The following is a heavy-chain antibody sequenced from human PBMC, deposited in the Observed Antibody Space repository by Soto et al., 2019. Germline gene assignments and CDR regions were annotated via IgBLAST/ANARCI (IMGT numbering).Heavy chain of an antibody. V-gene: IGHV4-34*01. D-gene: IGHD6-6*01. Sequence: PSETLSLTCAVYGGSFSGYYWSWIRQPPGKGLEWIGEINHSGSTNYNPSLKSRVTISVDTSKNQSSLKLSSVTAADTAVYYCARLGSSSTPELYYYYMDVWGKGTTVTVPS. J-gene: IGHJ6*03. CDR1: GGSFSGYY. CDR3: ARLGSSSTPELYYYYMDV. CDR2: INHSGST.